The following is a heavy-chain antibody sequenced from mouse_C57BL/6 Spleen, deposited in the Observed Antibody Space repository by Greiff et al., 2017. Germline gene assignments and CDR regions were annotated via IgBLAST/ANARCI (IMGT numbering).Heavy chain of an antibody. V-gene: IGHV5-16*01. CDR2: INYDGSST. Sequence: EVKLVESEGGLVQPGSSMKLSCTASGFTFSDYYMAWVRQVPEKGLEWVANINYDGSSTYYLDSLKSRFIISRDNAKNILYLQMSSLKSEDTATYYCARDLPHYYGSSYGYFDYWGQGTTLTVSS. CDR3: ARDLPHYYGSSYGYFDY. J-gene: IGHJ2*01. D-gene: IGHD1-1*01. CDR1: GFTFSDYY.